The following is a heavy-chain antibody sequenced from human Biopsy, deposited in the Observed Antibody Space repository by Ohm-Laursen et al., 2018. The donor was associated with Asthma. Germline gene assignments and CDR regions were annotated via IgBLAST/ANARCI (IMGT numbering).Heavy chain of an antibody. CDR3: ARTYYDFLTGQVNDAFDI. D-gene: IGHD3-9*01. CDR2: INAGNGNT. CDR1: GYTFISYA. V-gene: IGHV1-3*01. J-gene: IGHJ3*02. Sequence: SVKVSCKASGYTFISYAIHWVRQAPGQRLEWMGWINAGNGNTKYSQKFQGRVTTTRDTSASTAYMELSSLRSEDTAVYYCARTYYDFLTGQVNDAFDIWGQGTMVTVSS.